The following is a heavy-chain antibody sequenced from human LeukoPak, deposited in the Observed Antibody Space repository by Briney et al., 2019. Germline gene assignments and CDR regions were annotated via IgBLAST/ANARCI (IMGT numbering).Heavy chain of an antibody. CDR3: ARDPLDCSGGSCSDY. CDR1: GGTFSSYA. V-gene: IGHV1-69*05. Sequence: SVKVSCKASGGTFSSYAISWVRQAPGQGLEWMGRIIPIFGTANYAQKFQGRVTITTDESTGTAYMELSSLRSEDTAVYYCARDPLDCSGGSCSDYWGQGTLVTVSS. D-gene: IGHD2-15*01. J-gene: IGHJ4*02. CDR2: IIPIFGTA.